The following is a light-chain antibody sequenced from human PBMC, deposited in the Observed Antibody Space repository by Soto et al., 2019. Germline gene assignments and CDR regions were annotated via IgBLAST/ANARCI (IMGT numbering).Light chain of an antibody. CDR1: QRISSW. J-gene: IGKJ1*01. CDR3: QQYYTYWT. Sequence: DIQVTQSPATLSASVGDRVTISCRASQRISSWLAWYQHKPGKAPKLLIQKASTLATDVPSRFSGSGSGTDFTLTISSLQPDDFATYYCQQYYTYWTFGQGTMVAIK. CDR2: KAS. V-gene: IGKV1-5*03.